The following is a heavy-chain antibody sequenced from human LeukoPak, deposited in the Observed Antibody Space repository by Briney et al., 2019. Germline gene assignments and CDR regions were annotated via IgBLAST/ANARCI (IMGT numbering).Heavy chain of an antibody. CDR2: INHSGST. Sequence: SETLSLTCAAYGGSFSGYYWSWIRQPPGKGLEWIGEINHSGSTNYNPSLKSRVTISVDTSKNQFSLKLSSVTAADTAVYYCAPGRDYFDYWGQGTLVTVSS. D-gene: IGHD1-26*01. CDR3: APGRDYFDY. J-gene: IGHJ4*02. V-gene: IGHV4-34*01. CDR1: GGSFSGYY.